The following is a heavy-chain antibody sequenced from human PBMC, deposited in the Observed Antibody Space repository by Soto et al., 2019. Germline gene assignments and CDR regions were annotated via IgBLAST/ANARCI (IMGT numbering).Heavy chain of an antibody. V-gene: IGHV3-33*01. CDR3: ARDPRYRSSLRYYFDY. D-gene: IGHD3-16*02. Sequence: GGSLRLSCAASGFTFSSYGMHWVRQAPGKGLEWVAVIWYDGSNKYYADSVKGRFTISRDNSKNTLYLQMNSLRAEDTAVYYCARDPRYRSSLRYYFDYWGQGTLVTVSS. CDR1: GFTFSSYG. CDR2: IWYDGSNK. J-gene: IGHJ4*02.